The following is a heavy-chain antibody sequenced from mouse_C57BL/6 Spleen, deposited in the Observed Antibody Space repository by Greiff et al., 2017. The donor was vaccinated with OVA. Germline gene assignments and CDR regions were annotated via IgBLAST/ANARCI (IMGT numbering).Heavy chain of an antibody. CDR1: GYTFTSYW. J-gene: IGHJ3*01. CDR3: AIDSSGPFAY. V-gene: IGHV1-50*01. Sequence: QVQLQQPGAELVKPGASVKLSCKASGYTFTSYWMQWVKQRPGQGLEWIGEIDPSDSYTNYNQKFKGKATLTVDTSSSTAYMQLSSLTSEDSAVYYCAIDSSGPFAYWGQGTLVTVSA. CDR2: IDPSDSYT. D-gene: IGHD3-2*02.